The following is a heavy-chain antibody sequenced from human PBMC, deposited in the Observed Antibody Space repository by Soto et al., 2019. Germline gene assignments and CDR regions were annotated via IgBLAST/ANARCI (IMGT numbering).Heavy chain of an antibody. V-gene: IGHV4-31*03. CDR3: ARGPPLL. Sequence: QVQLQESGPGLVKPSQTLSLTCTVSGGSISSGGYYWSWIRQHPGKGLEWIGCIYYSGSTYYNPSLTSRITISADTSKHQSSLKLSSVTAAATAVSSCARGPPLLWGQGTLVTVSS. CDR2: IYYSGST. CDR1: GGSISSGGYY. J-gene: IGHJ4*02.